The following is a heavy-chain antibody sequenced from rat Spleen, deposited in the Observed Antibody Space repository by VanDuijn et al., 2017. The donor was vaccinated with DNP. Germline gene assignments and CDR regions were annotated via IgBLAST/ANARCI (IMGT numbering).Heavy chain of an antibody. D-gene: IGHD1-1*01. Sequence: EVQLVESGGGLVQPGNSLKLSRAASGFTFSDYAMAWVRQAPTKGLEWVASISTGGGNTYYRDSVKGRFTISRDNAKSTLYLQMDSLRSEDTATYYCARHKDYYSAPFDYWGQGVMVTVSS. J-gene: IGHJ2*01. V-gene: IGHV5S23*01. CDR1: GFTFSDYA. CDR3: ARHKDYYSAPFDY. CDR2: ISTGGGNT.